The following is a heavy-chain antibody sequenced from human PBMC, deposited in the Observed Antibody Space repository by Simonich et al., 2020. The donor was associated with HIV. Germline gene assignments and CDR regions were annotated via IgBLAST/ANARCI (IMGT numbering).Heavy chain of an antibody. J-gene: IGHJ4*02. V-gene: IGHV4-4*07. CDR2: IYTTEST. CDR3: ARCIAVAGIHGGYYFDY. Sequence: QVQLQESGPGLVKPSETLSLTCTVPGGSISSSYWSWIRQPAGKGLEWIGHIYTTESTNYNPSLKSRVTISVDKSKNQFSLKLSSVTAADTAMYYCARCIAVAGIHGGYYFDYWGQGTLVTVSS. D-gene: IGHD6-19*01. CDR1: GGSISSSY.